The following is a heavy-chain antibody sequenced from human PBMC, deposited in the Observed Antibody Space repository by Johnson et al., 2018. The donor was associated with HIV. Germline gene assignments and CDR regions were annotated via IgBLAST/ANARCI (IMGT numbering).Heavy chain of an antibody. Sequence: QVQLVESGGGVVQPGRSLRLSCAASGFTFSSYAMHWVRQAPGKGLEWVAVISYDGSNQYYADSVKGRFTISRDNSKNTLYLQMNNPRADDTAVYNCAGGVRGVCIVWGQGTMVTVSS. CDR2: ISYDGSNQ. J-gene: IGHJ3*01. V-gene: IGHV3-30-3*01. D-gene: IGHD3-10*01. CDR3: AGGVRGVCIV. CDR1: GFTFSSYA.